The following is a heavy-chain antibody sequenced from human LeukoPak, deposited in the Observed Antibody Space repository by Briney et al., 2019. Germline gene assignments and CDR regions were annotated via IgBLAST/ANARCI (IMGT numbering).Heavy chain of an antibody. Sequence: PGGSLRLSCAASGFTFSSYAMTWVRQAPGKGLEWVSSISDSGGRTYYADSVKGRFTVSRDNSKNTLYLQMNSLRAEDTAVYYCAKLAKYFYGSETYYFFEHWGQGTPVTASS. V-gene: IGHV3-23*01. J-gene: IGHJ4*02. CDR1: GFTFSSYA. D-gene: IGHD3-10*01. CDR3: AKLAKYFYGSETYYFFEH. CDR2: ISDSGGRT.